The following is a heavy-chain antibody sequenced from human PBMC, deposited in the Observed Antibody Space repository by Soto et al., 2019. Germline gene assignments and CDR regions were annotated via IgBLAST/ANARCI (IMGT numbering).Heavy chain of an antibody. D-gene: IGHD3-9*01. CDR3: ATDYYDTSATPSYYYYGMDV. Sequence: ASVKVSCKASGGTFSSYAISWVRQAPGQGLEWMGGIIPIFGTANYAQKFQGRVTITADESTSTAYMELSSLRSEDTAVYYCATDYYDTSATPSYYYYGMDVWGQGTTVTVSS. CDR2: IIPIFGTA. V-gene: IGHV1-69*13. J-gene: IGHJ6*02. CDR1: GGTFSSYA.